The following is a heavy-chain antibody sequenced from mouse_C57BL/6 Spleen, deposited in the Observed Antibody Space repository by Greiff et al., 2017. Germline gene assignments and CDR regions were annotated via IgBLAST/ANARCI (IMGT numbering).Heavy chain of an antibody. CDR2: IHPSDSDT. D-gene: IGHD2-2*01. J-gene: IGHJ2*01. CDR1: GYTFTSYW. CDR3: AIWHYGYDVDFDY. V-gene: IGHV1-74*01. Sequence: VQLQQPGAELVKPGASVKVSCKASGYTFTSYWMHWVKQRPGQGLEWIGRIHPSDSDTNYNQKFKGKATLTADKSSSTAYMQLSSLTSEDSAVYYCAIWHYGYDVDFDYWGQGTTLTVSS.